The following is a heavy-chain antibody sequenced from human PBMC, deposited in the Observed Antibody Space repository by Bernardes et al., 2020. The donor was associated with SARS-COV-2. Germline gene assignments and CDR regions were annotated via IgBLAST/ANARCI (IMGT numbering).Heavy chain of an antibody. J-gene: IGHJ4*02. Sequence: TLSLTCTVSGDSIGRSPNYWGWVRQPPGKGLEWIGSMHYSGRSFYNPSLKSRLTISMDTSKNQVSLRLSSVTAADTAVYYCTTDCGGDWNVDYWGQGTLVTVSS. D-gene: IGHD2-21*02. V-gene: IGHV4-39*01. CDR2: MHYSGRS. CDR1: GDSIGRSPNY. CDR3: TTDCGGDWNVDY.